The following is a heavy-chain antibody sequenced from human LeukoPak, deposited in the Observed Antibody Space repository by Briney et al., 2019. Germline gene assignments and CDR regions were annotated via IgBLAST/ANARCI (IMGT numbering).Heavy chain of an antibody. V-gene: IGHV4-4*07. CDR3: ARLAGSGYRPGDDY. J-gene: IGHJ4*02. CDR2: IYTSGSS. D-gene: IGHD5-12*01. Sequence: RPSETLSLTCTVSGGSISSYYWSWIRQPAGKGLEWIGRIYTSGSSNSNPSLKSRVTMSVDTSKNQFSLKLSSVTAADTAVYYCARLAGSGYRPGDDYWGQGTLVTVSS. CDR1: GGSISSYY.